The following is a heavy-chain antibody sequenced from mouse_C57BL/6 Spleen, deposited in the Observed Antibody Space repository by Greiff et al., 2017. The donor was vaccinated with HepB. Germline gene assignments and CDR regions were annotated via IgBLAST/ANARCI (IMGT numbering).Heavy chain of an antibody. V-gene: IGHV1-54*01. CDR3: AREGLRYFDY. CDR1: GYAFTNYL. J-gene: IGHJ2*01. D-gene: IGHD2-4*01. CDR2: INPGSGGT. Sequence: VQLQESGAELVRPGTSVKVSCKASGYAFTNYLIEWVKQRPGQGLEWIGVINPGSGGTNYNEKFKGKATLTADKSSSTAYMQLSSLTSEDSAVYFCAREGLRYFDYWGQGTTLTVSS.